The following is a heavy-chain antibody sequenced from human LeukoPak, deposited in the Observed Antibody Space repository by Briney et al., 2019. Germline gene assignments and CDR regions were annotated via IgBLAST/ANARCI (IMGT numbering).Heavy chain of an antibody. J-gene: IGHJ4*02. D-gene: IGHD4-17*01. CDR1: GFIFRNHW. CDR3: ARGPDYGARVDYLDY. V-gene: IGHV3-7*01. CDR2: IKQDGSEK. Sequence: GGSLRLSCVASGFIFRNHWMSWVRQAPGRGLEWVAHIKQDGSEKHYVDSVEGRFTLSRDDAKNSLYLRMNSLRVDDSAVYYCARGPDYGARVDYLDYWGQGALVTLSS.